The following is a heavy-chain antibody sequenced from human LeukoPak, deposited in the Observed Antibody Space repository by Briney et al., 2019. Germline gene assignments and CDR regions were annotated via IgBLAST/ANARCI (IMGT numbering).Heavy chain of an antibody. CDR1: GVSIYTSTFY. D-gene: IGHD2-15*01. CDR2: IYYNEDT. V-gene: IGHV4-39*01. CDR3: ARQLAAGNDGFDV. Sequence: SETLSLTCTVPGVSIYTSTFYWGWIRQPPGKGLEFIGSIYYNEDTFHNPSLKSRLTISVDTSTNQFSLRLSSVTAADTAVYYCARQLAAGNDGFDVWGQGAMVTVSS. J-gene: IGHJ3*01.